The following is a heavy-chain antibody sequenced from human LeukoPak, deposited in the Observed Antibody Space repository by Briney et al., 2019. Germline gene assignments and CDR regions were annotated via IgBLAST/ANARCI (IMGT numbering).Heavy chain of an antibody. V-gene: IGHV3-23*01. D-gene: IGHD3-10*01. CDR1: GLTFKNYA. CDR2: VSGIGANS. J-gene: IGHJ6*02. CDR3: AKDTAEPKPELWFGELDYGMDV. Sequence: PGGSLRLSCAASGLTFKNYAISWVRQAPGKGLEWVSGVSGIGANSYYADSVKGRFTISRDNSKNTLYLQMNSLRAEDTAVYYCAKDTAEPKPELWFGELDYGMDVWGQGTTVTVSS.